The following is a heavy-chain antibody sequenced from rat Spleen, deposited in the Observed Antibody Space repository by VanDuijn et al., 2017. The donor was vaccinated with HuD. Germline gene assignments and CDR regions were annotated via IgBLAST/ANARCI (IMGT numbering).Heavy chain of an antibody. Sequence: EVQLVESGGGLVQPGRSLKLSCEASGFTFSNYDMAWVRQAPTKGLEWIASISTGGGNTYYRDSVKGRFTISRDNAKSTLYLQMDRLRSEDTATYYCATDSGNNYFDGTYYYGYWGQGVMVTVSS. CDR2: ISTGGGNT. D-gene: IGHD1-12*02. CDR1: GFTFSNYD. V-gene: IGHV5S23*01. CDR3: ATDSGNNYFDGTYYYGY. J-gene: IGHJ2*01.